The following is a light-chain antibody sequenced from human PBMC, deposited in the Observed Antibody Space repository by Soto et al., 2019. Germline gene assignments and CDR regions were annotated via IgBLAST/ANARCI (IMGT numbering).Light chain of an antibody. Sequence: DIQMTQSPSSLSASVGDRVTITCQASHDITSFLNWYQHKPGRAPKLLIYAASTLQSGVPSRFSGSGSGTDFTLTISSLQPEDVATYYCQKYNSAPLTFGQGTKVEIK. V-gene: IGKV1-27*01. CDR1: HDITSF. CDR3: QKYNSAPLT. CDR2: AAS. J-gene: IGKJ1*01.